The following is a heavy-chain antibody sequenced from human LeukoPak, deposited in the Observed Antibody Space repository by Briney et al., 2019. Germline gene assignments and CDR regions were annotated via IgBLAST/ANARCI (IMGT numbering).Heavy chain of an antibody. CDR1: GFTFSNYG. Sequence: PGRSLRLSCAASGFTFSNYGMHWVRQAPGKGLEWVAVIAYDEINTNHADSVKGRFTVSRDNSEKTLFLQMNSLRAEDTAVYYCAKADCGSTSCHPDYWGQGTLVTVSS. D-gene: IGHD2-2*01. V-gene: IGHV3-30*18. CDR2: IAYDEINT. J-gene: IGHJ4*02. CDR3: AKADCGSTSCHPDY.